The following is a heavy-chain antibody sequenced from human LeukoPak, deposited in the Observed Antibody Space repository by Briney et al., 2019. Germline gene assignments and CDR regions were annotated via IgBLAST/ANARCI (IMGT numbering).Heavy chain of an antibody. J-gene: IGHJ4*02. CDR2: IVVGSGNT. CDR3: AASPDYYDSSGYSYYFDY. D-gene: IGHD3-22*01. Sequence: SVTVSFKASGFTFTSSAVQWVRQARGQRLEWIGWIVVGSGNTNYAQKFQERVTITSDMSTSTAYMELSSLRSEDTAVYYCAASPDYYDSSGYSYYFDYWGQGTLVTVSS. V-gene: IGHV1-58*01. CDR1: GFTFTSSA.